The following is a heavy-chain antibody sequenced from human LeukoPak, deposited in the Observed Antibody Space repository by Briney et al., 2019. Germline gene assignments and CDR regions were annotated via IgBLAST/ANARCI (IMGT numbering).Heavy chain of an antibody. D-gene: IGHD2-2*02. V-gene: IGHV4-59*12. CDR3: ARDSPRYCSSTSCYTRYYYYYMDV. CDR1: GGSISSYY. Sequence: SETLSLTCTVSGGSISSYYWSWIRQPPGKGLEWIGYIYYSGSTNYNPSLKSRVTISVDTSKNQFSLKLSSVTAADTAVYYCARDSPRYCSSTSCYTRYYYYYMDVWGKGTTVTVSS. J-gene: IGHJ6*03. CDR2: IYYSGST.